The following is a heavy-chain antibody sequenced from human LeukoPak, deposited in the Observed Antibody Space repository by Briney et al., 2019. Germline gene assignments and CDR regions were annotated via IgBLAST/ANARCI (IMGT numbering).Heavy chain of an antibody. CDR2: ISAYNGNT. V-gene: IGHV1-18*01. CDR1: GYTFNSYG. J-gene: IGHJ5*02. Sequence: ASVKVSCKASGYTFNSYGISWVRQAPGQGLEWMGWISAYNGNTNYAQKFQDRVTMTRDTSISTAYMELSRLRSDDTAVYYCARDLEGFCSGGSCNNWFDPWGQGTLVTVSS. D-gene: IGHD2-15*01. CDR3: ARDLEGFCSGGSCNNWFDP.